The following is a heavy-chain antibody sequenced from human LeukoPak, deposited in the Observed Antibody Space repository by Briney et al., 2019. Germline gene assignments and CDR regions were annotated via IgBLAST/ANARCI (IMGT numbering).Heavy chain of an antibody. V-gene: IGHV1-2*02. J-gene: IGHJ4*02. D-gene: IGHD6-13*01. CDR2: INPKTGGT. CDR1: GYTFTGYY. Sequence: ASVKVSCKASGYTFTGYYLHWVRQAPGQGLEWMGWINPKTGGTKYAQKFQGRVTMTRDTSISIAYMEVTRLTYDDTAVYFCASGDRITATDIWYFDYWGQGTLVTVSS. CDR3: ASGDRITATDIWYFDY.